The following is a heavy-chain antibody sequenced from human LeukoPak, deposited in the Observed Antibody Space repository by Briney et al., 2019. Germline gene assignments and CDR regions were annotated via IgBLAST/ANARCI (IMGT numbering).Heavy chain of an antibody. D-gene: IGHD1-20*01. CDR1: GFTFSNYT. CDR3: LRDLNWSLDQ. CDR2: IKSDGITI. V-gene: IGHV3-74*01. Sequence: GGSLRLSCAASGFTFSNYTMHWVRQAPGKGLVWVSRIKSDGITITYADSVKGRFTISRDNAKNTLYLQMNSLRAEDTAVYYCLRDLNWSLDQWGQGTLVTVSS. J-gene: IGHJ4*02.